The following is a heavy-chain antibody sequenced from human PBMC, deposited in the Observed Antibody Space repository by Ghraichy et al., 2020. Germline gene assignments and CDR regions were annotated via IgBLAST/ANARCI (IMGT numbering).Heavy chain of an antibody. Sequence: LSLTCAASGFTFSDYYMSWIRQAPGKGLEWVSYISSSGSTIYYADSVKDRFTISRDNAKNSLYLQMNSLRAEDTAVYYCARDRWYYDSSGYISYWGQGTLVTVSS. CDR2: ISSSGSTI. V-gene: IGHV3-11*01. CDR1: GFTFSDYY. D-gene: IGHD3-22*01. J-gene: IGHJ4*02. CDR3: ARDRWYYDSSGYISY.